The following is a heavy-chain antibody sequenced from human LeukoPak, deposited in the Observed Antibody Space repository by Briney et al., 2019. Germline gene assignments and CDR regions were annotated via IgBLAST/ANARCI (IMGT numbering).Heavy chain of an antibody. J-gene: IGHJ4*02. Sequence: PSETLSLTCTVSGGSISRVGYFWSWIRQLPGEGLEWIGYIYYNGSTYFNPSLKSRVTISVDTSKNQFSLKLSSVTAADTAVYYCARGRVVVPAAIPFDYWGQGTLVTVSS. CDR3: ARGRVVVPAAIPFDY. D-gene: IGHD2-2*01. CDR1: GGSISRVGYF. V-gene: IGHV4-31*03. CDR2: IYYNGST.